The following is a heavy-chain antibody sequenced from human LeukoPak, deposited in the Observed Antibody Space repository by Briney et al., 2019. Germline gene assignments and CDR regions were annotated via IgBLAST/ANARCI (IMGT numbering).Heavy chain of an antibody. J-gene: IGHJ4*02. CDR1: GFTFSSYG. CDR2: ISYDGSNK. Sequence: PGRSLRLSCAASGFTFSSYGMHWVRQAPGKGPEWVAVISYDGSNKYYADSVKGRFTISRDNSKNTLYLQMNSLRAEDTAVYYCARERYYDYVWGSYRYTFDYWGQGTLVTVSS. D-gene: IGHD3-16*02. CDR3: ARERYYDYVWGSYRYTFDY. V-gene: IGHV3-30*03.